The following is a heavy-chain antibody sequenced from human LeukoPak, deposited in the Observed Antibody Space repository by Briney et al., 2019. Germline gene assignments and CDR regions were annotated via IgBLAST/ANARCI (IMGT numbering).Heavy chain of an antibody. J-gene: IGHJ4*02. CDR3: ARGPLPYCSSTSCLLFDY. CDR2: ISYDGSNK. V-gene: IGHV3-30-3*01. CDR1: GFTFSSYA. Sequence: GGSLRLSCAASGFTFSSYAMLWVRQAPGKGLEWVAVISYDGSNKYYADSVKGRFTISRDNSKNTLYLQMNSLRAEDTAVYYCARGPLPYCSSTSCLLFDYWGQGTLVTVSS. D-gene: IGHD2-2*01.